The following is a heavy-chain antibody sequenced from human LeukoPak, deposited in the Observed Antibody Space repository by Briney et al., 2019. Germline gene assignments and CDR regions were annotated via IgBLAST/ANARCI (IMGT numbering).Heavy chain of an antibody. V-gene: IGHV3-64D*09. D-gene: IGHD3-22*01. Sequence: PGGSLRLSCSASGFTFSSYAMHWVRQAPGKGLEYVSAISSNGGSTYYAASVKGRFTISRDNSKNTLYLQMSSLRAEDTAVYYCVNGYYDSSGYYFDYWGQGTLVTVSS. CDR3: VNGYYDSSGYYFDY. CDR2: ISSNGGST. J-gene: IGHJ4*02. CDR1: GFTFSSYA.